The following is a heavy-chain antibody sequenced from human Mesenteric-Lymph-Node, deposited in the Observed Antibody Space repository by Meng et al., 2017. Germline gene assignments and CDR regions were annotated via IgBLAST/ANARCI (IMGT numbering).Heavy chain of an antibody. CDR2: INPDSGGT. J-gene: IGHJ4*02. CDR3: ARDMKGSSMVRQAFDF. D-gene: IGHD4/OR15-4a*01. Sequence: ASVKVSCKASGYTFTGYFIHWVRQAPGQGLEWRGSINPDSGGTEYAQKFQGRVTLTRDTSTSTAYMELSGLRSDDTAVYYCARDMKGSSMVRQAFDFWRPGAVVTVS. V-gene: IGHV1-2*02. CDR1: GYTFTGYF.